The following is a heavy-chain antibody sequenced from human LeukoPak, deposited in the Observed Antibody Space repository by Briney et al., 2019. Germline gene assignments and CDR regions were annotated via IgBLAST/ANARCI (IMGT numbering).Heavy chain of an antibody. J-gene: IGHJ4*02. D-gene: IGHD4-11*01. CDR3: TPTTTYYFDY. Sequence: GGSLRHSCAASGFTFSSYGMHWVRQAPGKGLEWVAVISYDGSNKYYADSVKGRFTISRDNSKNTLYLQMNSLRAEDTAVYYCTPTTTYYFDYWGQGTLVTVSS. CDR2: ISYDGSNK. V-gene: IGHV3-30*03. CDR1: GFTFSSYG.